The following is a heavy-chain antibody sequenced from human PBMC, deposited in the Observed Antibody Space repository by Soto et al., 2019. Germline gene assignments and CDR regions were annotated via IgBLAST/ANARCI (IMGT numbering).Heavy chain of an antibody. D-gene: IGHD3-10*01. CDR1: GFTVTTSQ. CDR3: ARLGPYGSESYILRHSRFDP. CDR2: VYSGGST. Sequence: GGSLRLSCAASGFTVTTSQMNWVRQAPGKGLEWVSVVYSGGSTYHAASVKGRFTISRDTSKNTLFLQMNNLRVEDTAVYFCARLGPYGSESYILRHSRFDPWGQGTRVTVSS. V-gene: IGHV3-53*01. J-gene: IGHJ5*02.